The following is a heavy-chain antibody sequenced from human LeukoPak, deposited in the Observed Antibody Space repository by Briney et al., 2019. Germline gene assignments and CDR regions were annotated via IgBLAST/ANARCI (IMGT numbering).Heavy chain of an antibody. J-gene: IGHJ4*02. CDR3: AKGGRGNGEVY. Sequence: GGSLRLSCAVSGFTFSSYWMNWVRQAPGKGLEWVANIKQDGSEKNYVDSVKGRFTISRDNAKSSLFLQMNDLRAEDTAVYYCAKGGRGNGEVYWGQGTLVTVSS. V-gene: IGHV3-7*01. CDR2: IKQDGSEK. CDR1: GFTFSSYW. D-gene: IGHD2-8*01.